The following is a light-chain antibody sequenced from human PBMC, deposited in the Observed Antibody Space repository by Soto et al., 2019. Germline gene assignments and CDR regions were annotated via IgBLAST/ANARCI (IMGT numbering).Light chain of an antibody. Sequence: QSALTQPRSVSRSPGQSVTISCTGTSSDVGGYNHVSWYQQHPGKAPKLMIYDVSKWPSGVPDRFSGSKSGNTASLTISGLQAEDEADYYCCSYAGNYIWVFGGGTKLTVL. V-gene: IGLV2-11*01. CDR3: CSYAGNYIWV. J-gene: IGLJ3*02. CDR2: DVS. CDR1: SSDVGGYNH.